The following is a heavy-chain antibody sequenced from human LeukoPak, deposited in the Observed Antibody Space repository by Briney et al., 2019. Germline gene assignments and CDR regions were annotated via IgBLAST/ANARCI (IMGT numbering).Heavy chain of an antibody. CDR2: ISYDGSNK. J-gene: IGHJ6*02. CDR1: GFTFSSYG. V-gene: IGHV3-30*18. D-gene: IGHD3-9*01. CDR3: AKDRPDILTGYSDYGMDV. Sequence: PGGSLRLSCAASGFTFSSYGMHWVRQAPGKGLEWVAVISYDGSNKYYADSVKGRFTISRDNSKNTLYLQMNSLRAEDTAVYYCAKDRPDILTGYSDYGMDVWGQGTTVTVSS.